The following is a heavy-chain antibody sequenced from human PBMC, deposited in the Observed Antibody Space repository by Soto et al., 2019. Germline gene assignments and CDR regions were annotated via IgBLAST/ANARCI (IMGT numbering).Heavy chain of an antibody. J-gene: IGHJ3*02. CDR2: IYWNDDK. D-gene: IGHD6-13*01. Sequence: SGPTLVNPTQTLTLACTFSGFSLSTSGVGVGWIRQPPGKALEWLALIYWNDDKRYSPSLKSRLTITKDTSKNQVVLTMTNMDPVDTATYYCAHSRTLSSWRKVPDAFDIWGQGTMVTVS. CDR1: GFSLSTSGVG. V-gene: IGHV2-5*01. CDR3: AHSRTLSSWRKVPDAFDI.